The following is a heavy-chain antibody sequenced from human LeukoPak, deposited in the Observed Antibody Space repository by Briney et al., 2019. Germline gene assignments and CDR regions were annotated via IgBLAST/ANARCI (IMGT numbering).Heavy chain of an antibody. CDR3: ARGLTYYDFWSGHRDDAFDI. V-gene: IGHV3-33*01. CDR1: GFTFSSYG. J-gene: IGHJ3*02. Sequence: GGSLRLSCAASGFTFSSYGMHWVRQAPGKGLEWVAVIWYDGSNKYYADSVKGRFTISRDNSKNTLYLQMNSLRAEDTAVYYCARGLTYYDFWSGHRDDAFDIWGQGTMVTVSS. CDR2: IWYDGSNK. D-gene: IGHD3-3*01.